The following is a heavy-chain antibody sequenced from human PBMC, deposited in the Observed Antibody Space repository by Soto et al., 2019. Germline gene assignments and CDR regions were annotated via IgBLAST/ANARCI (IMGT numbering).Heavy chain of an antibody. V-gene: IGHV1-69*02. D-gene: IGHD3-9*01. CDR3: ARAVLRYFDS. CDR1: GGTFSSYT. J-gene: IGHJ4*02. Sequence: GASVKVSCKASGGTFSSYTISWVRQAPGQGLEWMGRIIPTIGMANYAQKFQGRVTITADKSTSTAYMELSSLRSEDTAVYYCARAVLRYFDSWGQGTLVTVSS. CDR2: IIPTIGMA.